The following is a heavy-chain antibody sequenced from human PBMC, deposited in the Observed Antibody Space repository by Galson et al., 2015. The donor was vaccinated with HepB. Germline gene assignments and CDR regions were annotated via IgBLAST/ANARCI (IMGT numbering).Heavy chain of an antibody. D-gene: IGHD3-3*01. J-gene: IGHJ4*02. CDR3: AKDRRSVRFLEWLLPLNLFDY. Sequence: SLRLSCAASGFTFSSYAMSWVRQAPGQGLEWVSAISGSGGSTYYADSVKGRFTISRDNSKNTLYLQMNSLRAEDTAVYYCAKDRRSVRFLEWLLPLNLFDYWGQGTLVTVSS. CDR2: ISGSGGST. V-gene: IGHV3-23*01. CDR1: GFTFSSYA.